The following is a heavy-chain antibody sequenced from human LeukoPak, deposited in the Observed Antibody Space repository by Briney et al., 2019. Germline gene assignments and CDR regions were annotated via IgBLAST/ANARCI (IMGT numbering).Heavy chain of an antibody. D-gene: IGHD2-8*02. CDR1: GGSFSGYY. Sequence: SETLSLTCAVYGGSFSGYYWSWIRQSPGKGLEWIGYVHYSGSTNYNPTLRSRVTISEDTSKNQFSLKLSSVTAADTAVYYCARGNGAGGVNYWGQGTLVTVSS. V-gene: IGHV4-59*01. CDR2: VHYSGST. J-gene: IGHJ4*02. CDR3: ARGNGAGGVNY.